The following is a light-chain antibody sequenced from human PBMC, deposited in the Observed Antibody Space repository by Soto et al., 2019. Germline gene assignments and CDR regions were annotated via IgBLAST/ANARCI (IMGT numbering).Light chain of an antibody. CDR3: ATWDDRLNGWL. CDR1: SSNIGSNA. V-gene: IGLV1-44*01. J-gene: IGLJ2*01. Sequence: QSVLTQPPSASGTPGQRVTISCSGSSSNIGSNAVNWYQQLPGTAPKLLIYRHNQRPSGVPDRFSVSKSGTSASLAISGLQSEDEGDYYCATWDDRLNGWLFGGGTKLTVL. CDR2: RHN.